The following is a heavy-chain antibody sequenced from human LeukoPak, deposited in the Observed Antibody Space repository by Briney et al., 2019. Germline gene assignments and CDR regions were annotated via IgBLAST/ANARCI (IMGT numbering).Heavy chain of an antibody. J-gene: IGHJ4*02. Sequence: PGGSLRLSCAASGFSFSSYSMNWVRQAPGKGLEWVSYIRSSSSTIYYADSVKGRFTISRDNAKNSLYLQMNSLRDEDTAVYYCARAGSHYYGSGSGFYFDYRGQGTLVTVSS. D-gene: IGHD3-10*01. CDR2: IRSSSSTI. CDR3: ARAGSHYYGSGSGFYFDY. CDR1: GFSFSSYS. V-gene: IGHV3-48*02.